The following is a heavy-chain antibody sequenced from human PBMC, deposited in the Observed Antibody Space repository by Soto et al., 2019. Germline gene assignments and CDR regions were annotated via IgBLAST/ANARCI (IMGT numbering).Heavy chain of an antibody. CDR1: GGSISSGGYY. CDR3: ARDRLRTVTTFWYFDL. CDR2: IYYSGST. Sequence: PSETLSLTCTVSGGSISSGGYYWSWIRQHPGKGLEWIGYIYYSGSTYYNPSLKSRVTISVDTSKNQFSLKLSSVTAADTAVYYCARDRLRTVTTFWYFDLWGPGTPVTVSS. J-gene: IGHJ2*01. V-gene: IGHV4-31*02. D-gene: IGHD4-17*01.